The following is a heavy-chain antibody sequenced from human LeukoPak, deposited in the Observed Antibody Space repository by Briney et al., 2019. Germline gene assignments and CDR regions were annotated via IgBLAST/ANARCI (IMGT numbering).Heavy chain of an antibody. CDR2: IYSGGST. J-gene: IGHJ4*02. CDR1: GFTFSFYW. V-gene: IGHV3-53*01. Sequence: GGSLRLSCAASGFTFSFYWMGWVRQAPGKGLEWVSVIYSGGSTYYADSVKGRFTISRDNSKNTLYLQMNSLTAADTAVYYCARVRGAVAFDYWGQGTLVTVSS. CDR3: ARVRGAVAFDY. D-gene: IGHD6-19*01.